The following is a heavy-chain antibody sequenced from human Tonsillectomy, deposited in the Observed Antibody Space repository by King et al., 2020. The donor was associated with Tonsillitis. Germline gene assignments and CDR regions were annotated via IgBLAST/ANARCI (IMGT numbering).Heavy chain of an antibody. V-gene: IGHV4-30-2*01. D-gene: IGHD3-10*01. CDR2: IYHSGST. J-gene: IGHJ3*02. CDR3: ARVILWFGRGAFDI. CDR1: GGSISSGGYS. Sequence: LQLQESGSGLVKPSQTLSLTCAVSGGSISSGGYSWSWIRQPPGKGLEWIGYIYHSGSTYYHPSLKSRVTISVDRSKNQFSLKLSSVTAADTAVYYCARVILWFGRGAFDIWGQGTMVTVSS.